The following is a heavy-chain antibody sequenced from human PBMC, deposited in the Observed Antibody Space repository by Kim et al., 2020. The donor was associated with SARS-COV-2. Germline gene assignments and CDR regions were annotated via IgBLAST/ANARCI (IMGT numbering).Heavy chain of an antibody. J-gene: IGHJ4*02. Sequence: GGTNYNPSLKSRVTISIDTSKNQFSLRLRSVTAADTAVYYCTRGSGWYVYWGQGTLVTVSS. CDR2: GGT. V-gene: IGHV4-59*09. D-gene: IGHD6-19*01. CDR3: TRGSGWYVY.